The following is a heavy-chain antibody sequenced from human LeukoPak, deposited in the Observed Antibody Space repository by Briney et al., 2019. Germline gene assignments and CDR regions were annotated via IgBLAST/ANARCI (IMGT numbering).Heavy chain of an antibody. D-gene: IGHD5-18*01. CDR3: ARERTGEYSYGNNYLDP. Sequence: PSETLSLTCTVSGGSISSYYWSWIRQAPGKGLEWIGYVYYSGTTNYNPSLKSRVTISVDTSKNQFSLKLSSVTAADTAVYYCARERTGEYSYGNNYLDPWGQGTLVTVSS. V-gene: IGHV4-59*01. J-gene: IGHJ5*02. CDR1: GGSISSYY. CDR2: VYYSGTT.